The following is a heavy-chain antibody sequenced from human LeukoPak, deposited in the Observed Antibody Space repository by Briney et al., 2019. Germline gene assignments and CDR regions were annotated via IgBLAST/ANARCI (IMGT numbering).Heavy chain of an antibody. V-gene: IGHV4-34*01. D-gene: IGHD3-10*01. CDR3: ARGVDYYGV. CDR1: GFTFSSYW. Sequence: GSLRLSCAGSGFTFSSYWMSWIRQPPRKGLEWIGEINHSGRTNYNPSLKSRVTISVDTSKKQFSLKLSSVTAADTAVYYCARGVDYYGVWGQGTPVTVSS. CDR2: INHSGRT. J-gene: IGHJ4*02.